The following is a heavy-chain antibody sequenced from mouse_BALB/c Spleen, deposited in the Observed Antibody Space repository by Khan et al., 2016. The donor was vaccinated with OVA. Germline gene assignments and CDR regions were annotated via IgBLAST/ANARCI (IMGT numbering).Heavy chain of an antibody. D-gene: IGHD1-1*02. V-gene: IGHV1-18*01. CDR1: GYSFTDYT. J-gene: IGHJ3*01. CDR2: IIPYTGGI. CDR3: RGGGCGGFAY. Sequence: VQLQQSGPELVKPGASMKISCKASGYSFTDYTMNWVKQSHGKNLEWIGLIIPYTGGITYNQKFKGKATLIVDKSSSTAYMEHLSLTSEDSAVCSSRGGGCGGFAYWGQGTLVTVSA.